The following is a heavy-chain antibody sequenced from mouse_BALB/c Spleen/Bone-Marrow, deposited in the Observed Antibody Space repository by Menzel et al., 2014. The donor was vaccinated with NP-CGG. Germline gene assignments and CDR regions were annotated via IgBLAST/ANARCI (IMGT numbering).Heavy chain of an antibody. Sequence: VKLVESGAELAKPGASVKMSCKASGYTFTDYWMHWVKQRPGQGLEWLGYINPSTGYTEYNQKFKDKATLTADKSSSTAYMQLNGLTSEDSAVYYCAGFYDGYYLPLDYWGQGTTLTVSS. CDR3: AGFYDGYYLPLDY. CDR1: GYTFTDYW. V-gene: IGHV1-7*01. CDR2: INPSTGYT. D-gene: IGHD2-3*01. J-gene: IGHJ2*01.